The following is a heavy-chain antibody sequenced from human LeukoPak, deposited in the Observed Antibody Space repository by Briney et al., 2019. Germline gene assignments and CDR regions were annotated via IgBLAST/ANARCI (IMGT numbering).Heavy chain of an antibody. D-gene: IGHD3-10*01. CDR1: GASISNSDRY. Sequence: SETLSLTCTVSGASISNSDRYWGWIRQPPGKGLEWIGSIYYSGITYHNPSLKSRVTISVDTSNNQFSLKMSSVTAADTAAYFCARHQEGMVRGVLYYLDVWGKGTTVIISS. CDR3: ARHQEGMVRGVLYYLDV. J-gene: IGHJ6*03. V-gene: IGHV4-39*01. CDR2: IYYSGIT.